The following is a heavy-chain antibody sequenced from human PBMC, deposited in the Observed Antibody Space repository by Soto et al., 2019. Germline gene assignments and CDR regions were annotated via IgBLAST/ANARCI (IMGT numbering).Heavy chain of an antibody. V-gene: IGHV4-39*01. Sequence: SETLSLTCTVSGGSISSSSYYWGWIRQPPGKGLEWIGSIYYSGSTYYNPSLKSRVTISVDTSKNQFSLKLSSVTAADTAVYYCASNKVLWFGELSVNFDYWGQGTLVTVSS. CDR2: IYYSGST. J-gene: IGHJ4*02. D-gene: IGHD3-10*01. CDR1: GGSISSSSYY. CDR3: ASNKVLWFGELSVNFDY.